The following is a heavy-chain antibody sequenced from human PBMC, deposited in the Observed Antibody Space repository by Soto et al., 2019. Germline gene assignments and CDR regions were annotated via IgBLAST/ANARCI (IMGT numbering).Heavy chain of an antibody. D-gene: IGHD3-22*01. CDR1: GFTFRSYG. Sequence: QVHLVESGGGVVQPGRSLRLSCAASGFTFRSYGMHWVRQAPGKGLEWVAVLSYDGNNKYYADSVKGRFTISRDNSKNTLYLQMNSLRAEDTAVYYCAKVVDSSGYSAFDIWGQGTMVTVSS. J-gene: IGHJ3*02. V-gene: IGHV3-30*18. CDR3: AKVVDSSGYSAFDI. CDR2: LSYDGNNK.